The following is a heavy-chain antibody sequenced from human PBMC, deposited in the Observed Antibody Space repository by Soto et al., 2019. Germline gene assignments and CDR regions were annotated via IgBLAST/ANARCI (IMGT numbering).Heavy chain of an antibody. D-gene: IGHD4-17*01. CDR1: GYTFTSYG. CDR3: ARAGDYGDYDYYYYYYMDV. CDR2: ISAYNGNT. J-gene: IGHJ6*03. V-gene: IGHV1-18*01. Sequence: ASVKVSCKASGYTFTSYGISWVRQAPGQGLEWMGWISAYNGNTNYAQKLQGRVTMTTDTSTSTAYMELRSLRSDDTAVYYCARAGDYGDYDYYYYYYMDVWGKGTTVTVSS.